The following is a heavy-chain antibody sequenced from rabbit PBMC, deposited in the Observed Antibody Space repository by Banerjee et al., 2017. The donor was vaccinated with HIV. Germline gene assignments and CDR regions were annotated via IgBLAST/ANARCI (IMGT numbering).Heavy chain of an antibody. J-gene: IGHJ4*01. Sequence: QEQLEESGGDLVKPGASLTLTGKASGFTLSNYWICWVRQAPGKGLEWIACIFAGSSGSTYYANWAKGRFTISKTSSTTVTLQMTSLTAADTATYFCAREGYNFDDCGGMNLWGPGTLVTVS. CDR2: IFAGSSGST. D-gene: IGHD2-1*01. CDR1: GFTLSNYW. CDR3: AREGYNFDDCGGMNL. V-gene: IGHV1S45*01.